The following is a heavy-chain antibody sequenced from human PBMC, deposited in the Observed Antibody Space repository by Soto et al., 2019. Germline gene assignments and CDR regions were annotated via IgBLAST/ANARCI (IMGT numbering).Heavy chain of an antibody. CDR2: VNPDTGDT. CDR3: VRQAGGASTPGDAY. Sequence: QVQLVQSGAEVKKPGASVKVSCKASGYTFVAFDIAWVRQASGQGLEWVGWVNPDTGDTAYKRELQGRRSMPRDTSINTVYMELSSLAPDDTAMYFCVRQAGGASTPGDAYWGQGTLVTVSP. CDR1: GYTFVAFD. D-gene: IGHD2-15*01. V-gene: IGHV1-8*01. J-gene: IGHJ4*02.